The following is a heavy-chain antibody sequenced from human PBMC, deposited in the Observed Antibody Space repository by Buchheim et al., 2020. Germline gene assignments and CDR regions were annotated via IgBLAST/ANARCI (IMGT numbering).Heavy chain of an antibody. D-gene: IGHD3-10*01. CDR3: AKDSSGSGSYYTYYYYYYGMDV. CDR2: ISYDGSNK. J-gene: IGHJ6*02. Sequence: QVQLVESGGGVVQPGRSLRLSCAASGFTFSSYGMHWVRQAPGKGLEWMAVISYDGSNKYYADSMKGRFTISRDNSQNTLYLQMNSLRAEDTAVYYCAKDSSGSGSYYTYYYYYYGMDVWGQGTT. V-gene: IGHV3-30*18. CDR1: GFTFSSYG.